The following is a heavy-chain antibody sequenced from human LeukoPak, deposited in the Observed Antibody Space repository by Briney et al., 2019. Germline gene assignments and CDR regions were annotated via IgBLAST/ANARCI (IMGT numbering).Heavy chain of an antibody. CDR3: AREKFDS. Sequence: GGSLRLSCAASGFTFSNYAMHWVRQAPGKGLEWVAVVSYEGTIKYYSDSAKGRFTISRDNSNSLISLQMDNLTTEDTAVYYCAREKFDSWGQGTLVIVSP. CDR2: VSYEGTIK. J-gene: IGHJ5*01. CDR1: GFTFSNYA. V-gene: IGHV3-30*14.